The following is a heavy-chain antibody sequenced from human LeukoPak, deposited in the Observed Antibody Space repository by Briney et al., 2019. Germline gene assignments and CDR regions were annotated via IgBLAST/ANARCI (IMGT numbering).Heavy chain of an antibody. J-gene: IGHJ3*02. CDR3: ARGSRFGVVGRDALDI. CDR2: ISISSNYI. D-gene: IGHD3-3*01. CDR1: GFTFSRYS. V-gene: IGHV3-21*01. Sequence: GGSLRLSYAASGFTFSRYSMNWVRQAPGKGLEWVSSISISSNYIYYADSVKGRFTISRDNAKNSLYLQVNSLRAEDTAVYYCARGSRFGVVGRDALDIWGQGTVVTVSS.